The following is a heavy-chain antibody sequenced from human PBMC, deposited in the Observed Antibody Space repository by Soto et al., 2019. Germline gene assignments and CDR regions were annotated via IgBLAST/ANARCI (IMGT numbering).Heavy chain of an antibody. J-gene: IGHJ5*02. CDR3: AGDNSGSGSYYKGFDP. Sequence: HVQLVQSGAEVKKPGASVKVSGKASGYTFTSYYMHWVRQAPGQGLEWMGIINPSGGSTSHAQKVLGRVTMTRGTTTSTVYMELSSMRSEDTAVYYCAGDNSGSGSYYKGFDPWGQGTLVTVSS. CDR2: INPSGGST. V-gene: IGHV1-46*03. D-gene: IGHD3-10*01. CDR1: GYTFTSYY.